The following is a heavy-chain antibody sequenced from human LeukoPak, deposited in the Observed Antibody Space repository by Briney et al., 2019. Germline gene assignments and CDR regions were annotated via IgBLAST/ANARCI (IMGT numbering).Heavy chain of an antibody. CDR1: GFSFSSYA. J-gene: IGHJ4*02. CDR3: ANSYCSSTSCHADH. V-gene: IGHV3-23*01. D-gene: IGHD2-2*01. Sequence: GGSLRLSCAASGFSFSSYAMSWVRQAPGKGLEWVSAISGSGSSTYHADSVKGRFTISRDNSKNTLYLQMNSLRAEDTAVYYCANSYCSSTSCHADHWGQGTLVTVSS. CDR2: ISGSGSST.